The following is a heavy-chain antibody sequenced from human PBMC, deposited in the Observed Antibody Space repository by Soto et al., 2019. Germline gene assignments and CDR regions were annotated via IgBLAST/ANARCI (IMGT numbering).Heavy chain of an antibody. CDR1: GYTFTSYG. D-gene: IGHD3-10*01. V-gene: IGHV1-18*01. Sequence: QVQLVQSGAEVKKPGASVKVSCKASGYTFTSYGISWVRQAPGQGLEWMGWISAYNGNTNYAQKLQGRVTMTTDTSTSTAYMELRSLRPDDTAVYYCAGGSYYGAGSYYSYYYYMDVWGKGTTVTVSS. CDR2: ISAYNGNT. J-gene: IGHJ6*03. CDR3: AGGSYYGAGSYYSYYYYMDV.